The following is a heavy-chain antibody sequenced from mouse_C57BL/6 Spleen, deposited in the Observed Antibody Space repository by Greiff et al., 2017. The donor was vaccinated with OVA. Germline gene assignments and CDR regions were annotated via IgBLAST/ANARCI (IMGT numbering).Heavy chain of an antibody. CDR3: TCSAYDYDGAWFAY. D-gene: IGHD2-4*01. CDR2: IDPENGGT. CDR1: GYTFTDYE. Sequence: QVQLQQSGAELVRPGASVTLSCKASGYTFTDYEMHWVKQTPVHGLEWIGAIDPENGGTAYNQKFKGKATLTADKSSSTAYMELRSLTSEDSAVYYCTCSAYDYDGAWFAYWGQGTLVTVSA. J-gene: IGHJ3*01. V-gene: IGHV1-15*01.